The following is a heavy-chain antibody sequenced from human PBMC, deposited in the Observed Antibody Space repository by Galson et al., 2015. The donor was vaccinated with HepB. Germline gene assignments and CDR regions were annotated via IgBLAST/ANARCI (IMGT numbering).Heavy chain of an antibody. CDR1: GFTFSSYS. CDR3: ARGPLGRWPVPYDY. V-gene: IGHV3-48*04. J-gene: IGHJ4*02. CDR2: VSSSSSTI. Sequence: SLRLSCAASGFTFSSYSMNWVRQAPGKGLEWVSYVSSSSSTIYYADSVKGRFTISRDNAKNSLYLQMNSLRAEDTAVYYCARGPLGRWPVPYDYWGQGTLVTVSS. D-gene: IGHD6-19*01.